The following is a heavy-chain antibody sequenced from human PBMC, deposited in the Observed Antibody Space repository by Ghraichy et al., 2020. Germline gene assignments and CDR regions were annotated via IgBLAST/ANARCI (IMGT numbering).Heavy chain of an antibody. Sequence: SETLSLTCTVSGGSISSYYWSWIRQPAGKGLEWIGRIYTSGSTNYNPSLKSRVTMSVDTSKNQFSLKLSSVTAADTAVYYCARSLAYCGGDCYLSFGSRGGAHYGMDVWGQGTTVTVSS. CDR1: GGSISSYY. CDR3: ARSLAYCGGDCYLSFGSRGGAHYGMDV. V-gene: IGHV4-4*07. J-gene: IGHJ6*02. D-gene: IGHD2-21*02. CDR2: IYTSGST.